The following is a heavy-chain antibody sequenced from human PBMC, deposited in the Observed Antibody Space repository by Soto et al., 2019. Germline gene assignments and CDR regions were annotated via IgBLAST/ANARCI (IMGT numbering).Heavy chain of an antibody. Sequence: EVQLLESGGGWLQPGGSLRLSCAASGFTFSSYAMNWVRQAPGKGLEWVSGITGSGAGSYYSDSVKGRFTISRDNSKNTLYLQMNSLRAEETAVYYFGKAYSNSWANDWCDPWGQGTLVTVSS. CDR2: ITGSGAGS. J-gene: IGHJ5*02. CDR3: GKAYSNSWANDWCDP. V-gene: IGHV3-23*01. CDR1: GFTFSSYA. D-gene: IGHD6-13*01.